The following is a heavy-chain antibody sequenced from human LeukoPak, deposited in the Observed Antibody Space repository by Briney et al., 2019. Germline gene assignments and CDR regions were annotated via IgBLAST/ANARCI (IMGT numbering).Heavy chain of an antibody. CDR3: ATNYYDSSGYYPDFDY. CDR2: ISGSGRDT. J-gene: IGHJ4*02. CDR1: GFTFSSYA. D-gene: IGHD3-22*01. Sequence: GGSLRLSCAASGFTFSSYAMNWVRQAPVKGLEWASAISGSGRDTYYADSLKGRFTISRDNSKNTLFLQMNSLRAEDSAIYYCATNYYDSSGYYPDFDYWGQGVLVSVSS. V-gene: IGHV3-23*01.